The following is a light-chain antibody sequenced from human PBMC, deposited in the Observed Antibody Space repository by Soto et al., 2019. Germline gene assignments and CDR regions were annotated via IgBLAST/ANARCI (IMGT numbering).Light chain of an antibody. J-gene: IGKJ5*01. CDR3: QQYNNWPPIT. V-gene: IGKV3D-15*01. Sequence: EIVMTQSPATLSVSAGERSTLSCRARQSVRSNLSWYQQKPDQSPRLLIYDASTRATCIPARFSGSGSGTEFILTISSLQSEDFGVYYCQQYNNWPPITFGQGTRLEIK. CDR1: QSVRSN. CDR2: DAS.